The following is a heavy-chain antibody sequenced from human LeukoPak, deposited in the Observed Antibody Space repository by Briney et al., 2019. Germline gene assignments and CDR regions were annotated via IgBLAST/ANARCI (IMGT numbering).Heavy chain of an antibody. Sequence: SGTLSLTCAVSGGSISSSNWWSWIRPPPGKGLEWIGEIYHSGSTNYNPSLKSRVTISVDKSKTQFSLKLSSVTAADTAVYYCARVSSSWYQDWYFDLWGRGTLVTVSS. CDR3: ARVSSSWYQDWYFDL. V-gene: IGHV4-4*02. CDR1: GGSISSSNW. J-gene: IGHJ2*01. D-gene: IGHD6-13*01. CDR2: IYHSGST.